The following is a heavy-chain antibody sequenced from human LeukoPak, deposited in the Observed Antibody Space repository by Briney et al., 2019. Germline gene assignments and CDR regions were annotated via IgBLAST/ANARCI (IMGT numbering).Heavy chain of an antibody. CDR1: GGSISSGSYC. V-gene: IGHV4-61*02. CDR2: IYTSGST. CDR3: ARRDNWNESAFDI. J-gene: IGHJ3*02. Sequence: SETLSLTCTVSGGSISSGSYCWSWIRQPAGKGLEWIGRIYTSGSTNYNPSLKSRVTISVDTSKNQFSLKLSSVTAADTAVYYCARRDNWNESAFDIWGQGTMVTVSS. D-gene: IGHD1-20*01.